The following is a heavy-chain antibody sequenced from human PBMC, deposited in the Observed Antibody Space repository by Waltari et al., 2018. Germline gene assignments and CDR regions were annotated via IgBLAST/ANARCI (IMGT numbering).Heavy chain of an antibody. CDR1: GFNFGGFA. J-gene: IGHJ5*02. Sequence: QLVESGGGSIQAGGSRTLSCRTSGFNFGGFALSGLRQAQGKGLEGVGVIRSKTYEETRRYAATVKSRFTISRDDSKCIADLQMNNLKVEDTAVYYCSREQNFEIINWFDPWGPGTLVTVSS. CDR2: IRSKTYEETR. V-gene: IGHV3-49*03. CDR3: SREQNFEIINWFDP. D-gene: IGHD3-9*01.